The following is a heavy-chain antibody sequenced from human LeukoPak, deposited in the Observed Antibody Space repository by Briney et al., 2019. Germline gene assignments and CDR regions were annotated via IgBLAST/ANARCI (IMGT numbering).Heavy chain of an antibody. CDR2: INHSGST. D-gene: IGHD5-12*01. CDR1: GGSFSGYY. CDR3: AGRVSGYEWYNYYYYMDV. J-gene: IGHJ6*03. V-gene: IGHV4-34*01. Sequence: SETLSPTCAVYGGSFSGYYWSWIRQPPGKGLEWIGEINHSGSTNYNPSLKSRVTISVDTSKNQFSLKLSSVTAADTAVYYCAGRVSGYEWYNYYYYMDVWGKGTTVSVSS.